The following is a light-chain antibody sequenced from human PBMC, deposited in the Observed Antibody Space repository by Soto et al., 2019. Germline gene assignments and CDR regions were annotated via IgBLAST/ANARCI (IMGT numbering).Light chain of an antibody. V-gene: IGLV2-14*03. J-gene: IGLJ1*01. CDR1: SSDVGTDND. CDR3: CSYATTTSYV. CDR2: DVN. Sequence: QSALTQPASVSGAPGQSITISCTGSSSDVGTDNDVSWYQQLPGKAPKIMMYDVNNRPSGISDRFSGSKSGTTASLTISGLQAEDEADYYCCSYATTTSYVFGTGTKLTVL.